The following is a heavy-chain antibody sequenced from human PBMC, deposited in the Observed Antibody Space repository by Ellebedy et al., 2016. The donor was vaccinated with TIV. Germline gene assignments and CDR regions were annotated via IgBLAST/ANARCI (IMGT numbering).Heavy chain of an antibody. CDR1: GFTFSGYY. J-gene: IGHJ4*02. CDR2: ISYSGDLM. V-gene: IGHV3-11*01. D-gene: IGHD6-13*01. CDR3: ARLGVIAAAGASDY. Sequence: PGGSLRLSCAASGFTFSGYYMSWFRQAPGKWPAWVSYISYSGDLMYYADSVKGRFTTSRDNAENSLYLQMNSLRAEETAVYFCARLGVIAAAGASDYWGQGTLVIVSS.